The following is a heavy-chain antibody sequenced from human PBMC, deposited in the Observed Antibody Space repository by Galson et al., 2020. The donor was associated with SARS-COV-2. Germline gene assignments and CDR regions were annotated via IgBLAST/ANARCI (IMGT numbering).Heavy chain of an antibody. V-gene: IGHV3-7*01. J-gene: IGHJ4*02. Sequence: GGSLRLSCAASGFTFSSYWLSWVRQVPGKGLEWVANIKHDGSEKYYVDSVKGRFTMSRDNAKNSLYLQMNSLRDEDTAVYYCARDFGGGWFDDWGQGTLVTVSS. CDR1: GFTFSSYW. CDR3: ARDFGGGWFDD. D-gene: IGHD2-15*01. CDR2: IKHDGSEK.